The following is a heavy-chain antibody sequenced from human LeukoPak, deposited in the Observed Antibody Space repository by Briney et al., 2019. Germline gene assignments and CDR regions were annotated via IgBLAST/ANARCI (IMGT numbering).Heavy chain of an antibody. V-gene: IGHV3-23*01. CDR3: AKDDCSSTSCYYFGEYYFDY. CDR1: GFTFSSYA. D-gene: IGHD2-2*01. J-gene: IGHJ4*02. Sequence: GASLRLSCAASGFTFSSYAMSWVRQAPGKGLEWVSAISGSGGSTYYTDSVKGRFTISRDNSKNTLYLQMNSLSPEHTAVYYCAKDDCSSTSCYYFGEYYFDYWGQGTLVTVSS. CDR2: ISGSGGST.